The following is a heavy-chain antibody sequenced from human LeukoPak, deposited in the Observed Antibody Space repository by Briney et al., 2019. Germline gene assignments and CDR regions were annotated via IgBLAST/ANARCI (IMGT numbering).Heavy chain of an antibody. J-gene: IGHJ4*02. Sequence: GASVKVSCKASGYTFTSYYMHWVRQAPGQGLEWMGIINPSGGSTSYAQKFQGRVTMTRDMSTSTVYMELSSLRSEDTAVYYCARDQGGYRYYDSSGSFDYWGQGTLVTVSS. CDR3: ARDQGGYRYYDSSGSFDY. CDR1: GYTFTSYY. D-gene: IGHD3-22*01. CDR2: INPSGGST. V-gene: IGHV1-46*01.